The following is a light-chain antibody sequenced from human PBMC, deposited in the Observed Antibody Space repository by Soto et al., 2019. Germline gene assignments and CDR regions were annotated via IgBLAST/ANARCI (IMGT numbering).Light chain of an antibody. V-gene: IGKV1-9*01. CDR2: TAS. J-gene: IGKJ4*01. Sequence: DIQVTQSPPTLSASVGDRVTVTCRASQGINSYLAWYQQKPGKAPKLLIYTASTLQSGVPSRFSGSGSGTEFTLTITSLQPEDFAAYYCQQLYSYPLTFGGGTKVDIK. CDR1: QGINSY. CDR3: QQLYSYPLT.